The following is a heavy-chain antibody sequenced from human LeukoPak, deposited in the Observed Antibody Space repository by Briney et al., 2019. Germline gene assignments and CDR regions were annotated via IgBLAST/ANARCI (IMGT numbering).Heavy chain of an antibody. Sequence: GVSLRLSCVTSGFTFSSHSMNWVRQAQGKGLEWVSSISMVRSYIYYAESAKGRFTISRAYAKNSHSLQMNSLRAQDTAVYCDAGEFYYGSSGFYGWGQGTLVTVSS. CDR1: GFTFSSHS. CDR3: AGEFYYGSSGFYG. CDR2: ISMVRSYI. V-gene: IGHV3-21*01. D-gene: IGHD3-22*01. J-gene: IGHJ4*02.